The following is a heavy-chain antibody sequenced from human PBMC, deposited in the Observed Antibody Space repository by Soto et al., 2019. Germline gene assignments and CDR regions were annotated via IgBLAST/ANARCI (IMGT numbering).Heavy chain of an antibody. V-gene: IGHV5-10-1*01. CDR3: ARLPYSSSKCYYYGMDV. CDR2: IDPSDSYT. CDR1: GYSFTSYW. J-gene: IGHJ6*02. D-gene: IGHD6-13*01. Sequence: PGESLKISCKGSGYSFTSYWISWVRQMPGKGLEWMGRIDPSDSYTNYSPSFQGHVTISADKSISTAYLQWSSLKASDTAMYYCARLPYSSSKCYYYGMDVWGQGTTVTVSS.